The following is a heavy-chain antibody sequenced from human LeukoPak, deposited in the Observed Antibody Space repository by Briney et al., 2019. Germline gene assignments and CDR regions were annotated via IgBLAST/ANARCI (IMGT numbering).Heavy chain of an antibody. V-gene: IGHV3-11*04. CDR1: GFTFSDYY. CDR2: ISSSGSTI. J-gene: IGHJ3*02. CDR3: ARDMDRADAFDI. Sequence: GGSLRLSCAASGFTFSDYYMSWLRQAPGKGLEWVSYISSSGSTIYYADSVKGRFTISRDNAKNSLYLQMNSLRAEDTAVYYCARDMDRADAFDIWGQGTMVTVSS. D-gene: IGHD3-10*01.